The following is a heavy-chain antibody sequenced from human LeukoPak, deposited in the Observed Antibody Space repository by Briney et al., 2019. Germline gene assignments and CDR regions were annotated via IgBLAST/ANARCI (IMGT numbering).Heavy chain of an antibody. Sequence: SVKVSCKASGGTFSNYAISWVRQAPGQGLEWMEGIIPIFGTANYAQKFQGRVTITADESTSTAYMELSSLRSEDTAVYYCARDNPPDYYDSSGYYPFDYWGQGTLVTVSS. J-gene: IGHJ4*02. D-gene: IGHD3-22*01. V-gene: IGHV1-69*13. CDR2: IIPIFGTA. CDR1: GGTFSNYA. CDR3: ARDNPPDYYDSSGYYPFDY.